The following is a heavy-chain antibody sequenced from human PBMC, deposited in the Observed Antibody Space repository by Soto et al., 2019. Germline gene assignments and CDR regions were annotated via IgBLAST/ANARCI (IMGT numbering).Heavy chain of an antibody. V-gene: IGHV3-33*01. Sequence: GGSLRLSCAASGFTFSSYGMHWVRQAPGKGLEWVAVIWYDGSNKYYADSVKGRFTISRDNSKNTLYLQMNSLRAEDTAVYYCAIGFSITGSTESYGYWRQGTLVTGSS. CDR1: GFTFSSYG. CDR2: IWYDGSNK. CDR3: AIGFSITGSTESYGY. D-gene: IGHD3-10*01. J-gene: IGHJ4*02.